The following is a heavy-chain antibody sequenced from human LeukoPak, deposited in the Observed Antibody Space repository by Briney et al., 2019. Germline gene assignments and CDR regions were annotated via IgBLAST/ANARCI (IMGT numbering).Heavy chain of an antibody. V-gene: IGHV3-30*04. CDR1: GFTFSTYA. D-gene: IGHD2-21*02. Sequence: QPGGSLRLSCAASGFTFSTYAMHWVRQAPAKGLDWVAVISNDGRDKYYADSVKGRFTISRGNSKNTLDLQMNSLRVDDTAVYYCARGAWTATQPINDWGQGTLVTVSS. J-gene: IGHJ4*02. CDR3: ARGAWTATQPIND. CDR2: ISNDGRDK.